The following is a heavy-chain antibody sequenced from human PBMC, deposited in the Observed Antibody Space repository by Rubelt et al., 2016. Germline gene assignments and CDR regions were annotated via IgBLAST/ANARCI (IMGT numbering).Heavy chain of an antibody. V-gene: IGHV3-74*01. J-gene: IGHJ5*02. CDR1: GFTFSSYA. CDR2: INSDGSST. CDR3: AKVSYGDYDPWFDP. Sequence: AASGFTFSSYAMSWVRQAPGKGLVWVSRINSDGSSTSYADSVKGRFTISRDNSKNTLYLQMNSLRAEDTAVYYCAKVSYGDYDPWFDPWGQGTLVTVSS. D-gene: IGHD4-17*01.